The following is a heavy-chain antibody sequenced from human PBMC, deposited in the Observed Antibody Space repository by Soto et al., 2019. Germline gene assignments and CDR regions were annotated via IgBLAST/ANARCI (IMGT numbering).Heavy chain of an antibody. CDR2: INPNSGGT. Sequence: ASVKVSCKASGYTFTGYYMHWVRQAPGQGLEWMGWINPNSGGTNYAQKFQGGVTMTRDTSISTAYMELSRLRSDDTAVYYCARDASLILGIAARPYYYGMDVWGQGTTVTVSS. D-gene: IGHD6-6*01. V-gene: IGHV1-2*02. CDR1: GYTFTGYY. J-gene: IGHJ6*02. CDR3: ARDASLILGIAARPYYYGMDV.